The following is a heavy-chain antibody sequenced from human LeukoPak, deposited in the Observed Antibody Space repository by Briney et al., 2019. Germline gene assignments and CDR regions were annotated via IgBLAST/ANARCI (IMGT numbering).Heavy chain of an antibody. CDR3: TRDPHALDY. J-gene: IGHJ4*02. V-gene: IGHV3-48*02. Sequence: GGSLRLSCAASGFTFSTYSMNWVRQAPGKGLEWFSYIRGGGSPIYYADSVKGRFTISRDNAKNSLYLQMNSLRDEDTAVYYCTRDPHALDYWGQGTLVTVSS. CDR1: GFTFSTYS. CDR2: IRGGGSPI.